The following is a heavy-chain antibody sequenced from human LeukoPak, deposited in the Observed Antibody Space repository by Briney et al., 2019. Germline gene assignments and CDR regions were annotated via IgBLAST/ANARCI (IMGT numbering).Heavy chain of an antibody. CDR2: INTNTGNP. CDR3: ARVPLYYDILPGYYIPGEIDY. D-gene: IGHD3-9*01. CDR1: GYTFTSYA. V-gene: IGHV7-4-1*02. J-gene: IGHJ4*02. Sequence: ASVTVSCKASGYTFTSYAMNWVRQAPGQGLEGMGWINTNTGNPTYAQGFTGRFVFSLDTSVSTAYLQISSLNAEDTPVYYCARVPLYYDILPGYYIPGEIDYWGQGTLVTVSS.